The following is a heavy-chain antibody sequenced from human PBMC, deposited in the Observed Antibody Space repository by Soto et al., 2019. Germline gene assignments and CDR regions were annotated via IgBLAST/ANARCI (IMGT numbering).Heavy chain of an antibody. J-gene: IGHJ6*02. CDR2: ISYDGSNK. V-gene: IGHV3-30-3*01. D-gene: IGHD1-26*01. Sequence: GGSLRLSCAASGFTFSSYAMHWVRQAPGKGLEWVAVISYDGSNKYYADSVKGRFTISRDNSKNTLYLQMNSLRAEDTAVYYCAREVGVTKGEPYGMDVWGQGTTVTVSS. CDR1: GFTFSSYA. CDR3: AREVGVTKGEPYGMDV.